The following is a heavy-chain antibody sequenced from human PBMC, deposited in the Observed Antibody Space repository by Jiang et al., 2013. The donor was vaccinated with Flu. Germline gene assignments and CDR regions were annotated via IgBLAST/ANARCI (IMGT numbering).Heavy chain of an antibody. CDR2: ISSSSSTI. CDR3: ASLHDYGDINDLDY. Sequence: VQLVESGGGLVQPGGSLRLSCAASGFTFSSYSMNWVRQAPGKGLEWVSYISSSSSTIYYADSVKGRFTISRDNAKNSLYLQMNSLRDEDTAVYYCASLHDYGDINDLDYWGQGTLVTVSS. J-gene: IGHJ4*02. V-gene: IGHV3-48*02. CDR1: GFTFSSYS. D-gene: IGHD4-17*01.